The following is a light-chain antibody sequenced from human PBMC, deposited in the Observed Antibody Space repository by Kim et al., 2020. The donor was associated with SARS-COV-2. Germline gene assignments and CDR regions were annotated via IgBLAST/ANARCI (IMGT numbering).Light chain of an antibody. CDR1: SIDVGGYNY. CDR2: DVS. CDR3: SSYTSSSTLV. V-gene: IGLV2-14*03. J-gene: IGLJ2*01. Sequence: GHWSTITCTGTSIDVGGYNYVSWYQQHPGNAPKLMIYDVSNRPSGVSTRFSGSKSGNTASLTISGLQAEDEADYYCSSYTSSSTLVFGGGTQLTVL.